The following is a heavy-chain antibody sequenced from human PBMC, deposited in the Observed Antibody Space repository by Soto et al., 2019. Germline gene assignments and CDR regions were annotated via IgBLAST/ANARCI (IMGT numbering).Heavy chain of an antibody. V-gene: IGHV3-30*18. Sequence: PGESLRLSCAASGFTFGAFGMHWVRHAPGKGLEWLAVISYDGSDKSYADSVKGRFTISRDKSDNTLYLQMRSLRVEDTAVYYYAKIRSSAWYYGEDVWAQGTADTGS. D-gene: IGHD6-13*01. J-gene: IGHJ6*02. CDR3: AKIRSSAWYYGEDV. CDR1: GFTFGAFG. CDR2: ISYDGSDK.